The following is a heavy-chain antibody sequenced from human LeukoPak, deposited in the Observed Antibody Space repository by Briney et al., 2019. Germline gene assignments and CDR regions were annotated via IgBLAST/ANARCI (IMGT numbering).Heavy chain of an antibody. CDR1: GFTFSSYA. D-gene: IGHD5-18*01. CDR2: ISYDGSNK. J-gene: IGHJ4*02. CDR3: ARVDTAMVTGSDY. Sequence: GGSLRLSCAASGFTFSSYAMHWVRQAPGKGLEWVAFISYDGSNKYYADSVKGRFTISRDNSKNTLYLQMNSLRAEDTAVYYCARVDTAMVTGSDYWGQGTLVTVSS. V-gene: IGHV3-30-3*01.